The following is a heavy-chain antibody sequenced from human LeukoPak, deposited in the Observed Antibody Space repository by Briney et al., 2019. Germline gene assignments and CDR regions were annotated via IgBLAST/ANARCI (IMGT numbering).Heavy chain of an antibody. CDR1: GYNFANYW. J-gene: IGHJ4*02. CDR2: IYPGDSDT. CDR3: ARSPGSLYYDGSGYYSDY. V-gene: IGHV5-51*01. D-gene: IGHD3-22*01. Sequence: PGESLQISCKGSGYNFANYWIGWVRQMPGKGLEWMGIIYPGDSDTRFSPSFQGQVTISADKSISTAYLQWSSLKASDTAMYYCARSPGSLYYDGSGYYSDYWGQGTLVTVSS.